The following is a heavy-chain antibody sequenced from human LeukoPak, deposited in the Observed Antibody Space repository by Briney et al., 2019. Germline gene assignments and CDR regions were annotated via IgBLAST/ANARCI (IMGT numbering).Heavy chain of an antibody. V-gene: IGHV1-2*02. CDR3: ARAIRNQLLSDH. CDR2: ISPNSGGT. Sequence: ASVKVSCKASGYTSTGYYMHWVRQAPGQGLEWMGWISPNSGGTNYAQKFQGRVTMTGDTSISTAYMELSSLISEDTAVYYCARAIRNQLLSDHWGPGTLVTVSS. D-gene: IGHD2-2*01. CDR1: GYTSTGYY. J-gene: IGHJ4*02.